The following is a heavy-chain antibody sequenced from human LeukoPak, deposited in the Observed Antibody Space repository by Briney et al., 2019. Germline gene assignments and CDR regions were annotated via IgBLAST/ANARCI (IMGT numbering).Heavy chain of an antibody. D-gene: IGHD3-10*01. CDR2: ISWNSGSI. CDR1: GFTFDDYA. V-gene: IGHV3-9*01. CDR3: AKDSSAMVRGVTS. Sequence: PGGSLRLSGAASGFTFDDYAMHWVRQAPGKGLEWVSGISWNSGSIGYADSVKGRFTISRDNAKNSLYLQMNSLRAEDTALYYCAKDSSAMVRGVTSWGQGTLVTVSS. J-gene: IGHJ5*02.